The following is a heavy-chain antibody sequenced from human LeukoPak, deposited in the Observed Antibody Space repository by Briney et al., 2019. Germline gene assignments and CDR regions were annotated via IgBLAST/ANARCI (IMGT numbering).Heavy chain of an antibody. D-gene: IGHD3-3*01. CDR3: ARGLDDFWSGYYLDY. CDR2: IYSGGST. J-gene: IGHJ4*02. CDR1: GFTVSSNY. Sequence: PGGSLRLSCAASGFTVSSNYMSWVRQAPGKGLEWVSVIYSGGSTYYADSMKGRFTISRDNSKNTLYLQMNSLRAEDTAVYYCARGLDDFWSGYYLDYWGQGTLVTVSS. V-gene: IGHV3-53*01.